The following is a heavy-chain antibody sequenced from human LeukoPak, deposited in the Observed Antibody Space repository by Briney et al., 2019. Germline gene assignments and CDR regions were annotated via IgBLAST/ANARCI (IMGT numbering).Heavy chain of an antibody. CDR3: ARDGNSSSWYVYDY. V-gene: IGHV4-59*01. J-gene: IGHJ4*02. Sequence: SQTLSLTCTVSGGSIGSYYGSWIRQPPGKGIEWIGYIYYSGSTNYNPSLKSRVTISVDTSKNQFSLKLSSVTAADTAVYYCARDGNSSSWYVYDYWGQGTLVTVSS. CDR2: IYYSGST. CDR1: GGSIGSYY. D-gene: IGHD6-13*01.